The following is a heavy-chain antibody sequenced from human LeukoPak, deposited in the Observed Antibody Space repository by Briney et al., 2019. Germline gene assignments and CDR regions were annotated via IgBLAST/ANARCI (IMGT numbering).Heavy chain of an antibody. J-gene: IGHJ6*02. CDR2: IYYSGST. V-gene: IGHV4-59*01. CDR1: GGSISSYY. CDR3: AREMYYYDSSGYYPSDYYGMDV. D-gene: IGHD3-22*01. Sequence: SETLSLTCTVSGGSISSYYWSWIRQPPGKGLEWIGYIYYSGSTNYNPFLKSRVTISVDTSKNQFSLKLSSVTAADTAVYYCAREMYYYDSSGYYPSDYYGMDVWGQGTTVTVSS.